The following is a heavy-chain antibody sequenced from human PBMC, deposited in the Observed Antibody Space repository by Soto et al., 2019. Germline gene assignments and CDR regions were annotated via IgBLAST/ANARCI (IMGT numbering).Heavy chain of an antibody. CDR1: GFTFSNAW. V-gene: IGHV3-15*07. CDR2: IKSKTDGGTT. CDR3: TTETVLMVYAGAPHYYYGMDV. J-gene: IGHJ6*02. D-gene: IGHD2-8*01. Sequence: GGSLRLSCAASGFTFSNAWMNWVRQAPGKGLEWVGRIKSKTDGGTTDYAAPVKGRFTIPRDDSKNTLYLQMNSLKTEDTAVYYCTTETVLMVYAGAPHYYYGMDVWGQGTTVTVSS.